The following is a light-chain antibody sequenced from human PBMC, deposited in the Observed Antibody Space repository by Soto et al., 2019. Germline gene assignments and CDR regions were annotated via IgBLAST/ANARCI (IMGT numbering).Light chain of an antibody. CDR2: EVA. Sequence: QSVLTQTASVSGSPGQSITMSCTGTSSDVGGYNFVSWYQQHPGKAPKLIVHEVANRLSGVSGRFSGSKSGNTAFLTISGLQAEDGAVYYCCSHSSSITWMFGGGTKLTVL. CDR1: SSDVGGYNF. CDR3: CSHSSSITWM. J-gene: IGLJ3*02. V-gene: IGLV2-14*03.